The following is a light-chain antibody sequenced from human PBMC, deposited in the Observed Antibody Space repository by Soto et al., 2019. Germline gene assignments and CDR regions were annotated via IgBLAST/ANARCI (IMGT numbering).Light chain of an antibody. CDR2: DAS. J-gene: IGKJ4*01. CDR3: QQYDNLPLT. Sequence: DIQMTPSPSSLSASVGDTVTITCQASQDKSNYLNWYQQKPGKAPKLLIYDASKLETGVPSRFSGSGSATDFTSTISSLQHEDIATYYCQQYDNLPLTFGGGTKVEIK. CDR1: QDKSNY. V-gene: IGKV1-33*01.